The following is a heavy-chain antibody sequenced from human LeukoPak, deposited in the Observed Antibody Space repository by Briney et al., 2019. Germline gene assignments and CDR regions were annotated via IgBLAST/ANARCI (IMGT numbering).Heavy chain of an antibody. CDR1: GYTFTSYG. CDR3: ARGQQWLEAFDY. J-gene: IGHJ4*02. CDR2: ISAYNGNT. Sequence: ASVKVPCKASGYTFTSYGISWVRQAPGQGPEWMGWISAYNGNTNYAQKLQGRVIMTTDTSTSTAYMELRSLRSDDTAVYYCARGQQWLEAFDYWGLGTLVTVSS. D-gene: IGHD6-19*01. V-gene: IGHV1-18*01.